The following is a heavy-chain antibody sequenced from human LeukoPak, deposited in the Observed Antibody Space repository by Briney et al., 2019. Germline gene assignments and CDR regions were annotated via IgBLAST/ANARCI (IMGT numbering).Heavy chain of an antibody. D-gene: IGHD2-2*01. CDR2: RDHDGSDQ. CDR3: ARSRRYCTSANCSY. J-gene: IGHJ4*02. Sequence: VRSLRPSCAASGFGSSTFWMSCVRQAPGPGLEWVANRDHDGSDQYYVDSVKGRFTISRDNAKSSLYLQMNSLRAEDTAVYYCARSRRYCTSANCSYWGQGTLVTVSS. CDR1: GFGSSTFW. V-gene: IGHV3-7*01.